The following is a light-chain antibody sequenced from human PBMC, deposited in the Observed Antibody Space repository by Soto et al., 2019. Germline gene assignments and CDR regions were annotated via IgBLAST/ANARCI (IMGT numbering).Light chain of an antibody. CDR2: EVS. CDR3: SSYTRSSTLV. V-gene: IGLV2-14*01. Sequence: QSALTQPASVSGSPGQSITISCTGTSSDIGGYKYVSWYQQYSGKAPKLMIYEVSNRPSGVSNRFSGSKSGNTASLTISGLQAEDEADYYCSSYTRSSTLVFGGGTKLTVL. CDR1: SSDIGGYKY. J-gene: IGLJ3*02.